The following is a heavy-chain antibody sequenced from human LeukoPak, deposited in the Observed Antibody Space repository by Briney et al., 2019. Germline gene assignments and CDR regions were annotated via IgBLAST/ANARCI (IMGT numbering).Heavy chain of an antibody. CDR3: AGAAGLGNYLIDH. Sequence: HPGGSLRLSCAASGFTFSSYGRHWVRQAPGKGLEWVAVISYDGSNKYYADSVKGRFTISRDNSKNTLYLQMNSLRAEDTAVYYCAGAAGLGNYLIDHWGQGTLVTVSS. CDR2: ISYDGSNK. CDR1: GFTFSSYG. V-gene: IGHV3-30*03. D-gene: IGHD3-16*01. J-gene: IGHJ4*02.